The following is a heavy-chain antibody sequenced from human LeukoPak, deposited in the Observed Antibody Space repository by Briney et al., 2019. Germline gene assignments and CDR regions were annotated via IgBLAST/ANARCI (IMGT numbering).Heavy chain of an antibody. CDR1: GFTFSSYG. V-gene: IGHV3-23*01. CDR2: ISGSGGST. Sequence: GGSLRLSCAASGFTFSSYGMSWVRQAPGKGLEWVSAISGSGGSTYYADSVKGRFTISRDNSKYTLYLQMNSLRAEDTAVYYCARVVDHDYGDYYLDYWGQGTLVTVSS. J-gene: IGHJ4*02. CDR3: ARVVDHDYGDYYLDY. D-gene: IGHD4-17*01.